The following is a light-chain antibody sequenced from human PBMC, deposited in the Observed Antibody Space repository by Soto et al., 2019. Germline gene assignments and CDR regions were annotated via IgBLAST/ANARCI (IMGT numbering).Light chain of an antibody. CDR2: EVS. CDR3: SSYTSSSTLEGV. CDR1: SSDVGGYNY. J-gene: IGLJ1*01. Sequence: ALAQPASVSGSPGQSITISCTGTSSDVGGYNYVSWYQQHPGKAPKLMIYEVSNRPSGVSNRFSGSKSGNTASLTISGLQAEDEADYYCSSYTSSSTLEGVFGTGTKVTVL. V-gene: IGLV2-14*01.